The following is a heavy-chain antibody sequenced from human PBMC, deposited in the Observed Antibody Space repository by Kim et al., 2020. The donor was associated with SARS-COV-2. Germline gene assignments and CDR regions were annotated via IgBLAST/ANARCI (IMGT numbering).Heavy chain of an antibody. CDR3: ARTTYYDILTGYFYRYYFDY. D-gene: IGHD3-9*01. J-gene: IGHJ4*02. Sequence: RFTISRDNAKNSLYLQMNSLRAEDTAVYYCARTTYYDILTGYFYRYYFDYWGQGTLVTVSS. V-gene: IGHV3-11*03.